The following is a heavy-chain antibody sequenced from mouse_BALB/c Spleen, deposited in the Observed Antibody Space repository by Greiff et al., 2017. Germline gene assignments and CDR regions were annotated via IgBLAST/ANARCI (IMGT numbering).Heavy chain of an antibody. CDR2: ILPGSGST. J-gene: IGHJ3*01. D-gene: IGHD1-2*01. CDR1: GYTFTDYW. V-gene: IGHV1-9*01. CDR3: ARRGTAHQFAY. Sequence: VQLQQPGAELVMPGASVKMSCKASGYTFTDYWMHWVKQRPGHGLEWIGEILPGSGSTNYNEKFKGKATFTADTSSNTAYMQLSSLTSEDSAVYYCARRGTAHQFAYWGQGTLVTVSA.